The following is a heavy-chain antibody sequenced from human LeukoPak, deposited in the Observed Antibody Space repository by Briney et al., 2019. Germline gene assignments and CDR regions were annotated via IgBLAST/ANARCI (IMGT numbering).Heavy chain of an antibody. CDR2: IYSGGST. V-gene: IGHV3-53*01. CDR3: ARGGKGAMIVVDNYFDY. D-gene: IGHD3-22*01. Sequence: GGSLRLSCAATGFTVSSNYMSWVRQAPGKGLEWVSVIYSGGSTYYADSVKGRFTISRDNSKNTLYLLMNSLRAEDTAVYYCARGGKGAMIVVDNYFDYWGQGTLVTVSS. CDR1: GFTVSSNY. J-gene: IGHJ4*02.